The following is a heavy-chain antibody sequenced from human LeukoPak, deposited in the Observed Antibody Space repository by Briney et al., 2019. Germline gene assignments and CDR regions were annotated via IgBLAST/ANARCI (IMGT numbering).Heavy chain of an antibody. Sequence: GGSLRLSCSASGFTFSSYAMHWVRQAPGKGLEYVSAISSNGGSTYYADSVKGRFTISRDNSKNTLYLQMSSLRAEDTAVYYCASGSSSSWYDWDYWGQGTLVTVSS. CDR1: GFTFSSYA. CDR2: ISSNGGST. J-gene: IGHJ4*02. V-gene: IGHV3-64D*09. CDR3: ASGSSSSWYDWDY. D-gene: IGHD6-13*01.